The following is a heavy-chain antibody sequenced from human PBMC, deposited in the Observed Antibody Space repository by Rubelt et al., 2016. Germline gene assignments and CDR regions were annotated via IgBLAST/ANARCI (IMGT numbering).Heavy chain of an antibody. V-gene: IGHV1-18*01. D-gene: IGHD1-7*01. CDR3: ARATNWNYAFDI. CDR1: GYTFSKYG. Sequence: QVQLVQSGAEVKKSGASVKVSCKASGYTFSKYGISWVRQAPGQGLEWMGWISVNSGDTKYAKKPQGSATMTTDTSTSTAYMELTSLWSDDTAVYSCARATNWNYAFDIWGQGTMVTVSS. CDR2: ISVNSGDT. J-gene: IGHJ3*02.